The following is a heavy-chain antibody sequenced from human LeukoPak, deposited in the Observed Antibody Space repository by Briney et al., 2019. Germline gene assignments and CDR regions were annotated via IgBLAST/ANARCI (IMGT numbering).Heavy chain of an antibody. CDR3: ARARDGSGWLPLLDY. CDR1: GGSISSSSYY. D-gene: IGHD6-19*01. V-gene: IGHV4-39*07. Sequence: SETLSLTCTVSGGSISSSSYYWAWIRQPPGKGLEWIGSVSYNGGTSYTPSLKSRVTMAVDTSKNQFSLRLSSVTAADTAVYYCARARDGSGWLPLLDYWGQGTLVTVSS. J-gene: IGHJ4*02. CDR2: VSYNGGT.